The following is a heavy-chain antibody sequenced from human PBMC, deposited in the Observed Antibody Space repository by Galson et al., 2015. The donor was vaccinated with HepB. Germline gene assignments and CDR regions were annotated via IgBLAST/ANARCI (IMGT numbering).Heavy chain of an antibody. Sequence: CAISGDSVSNSSAAWNWIRQSPSRGLEWLGRTYYRSKWYNVYVVSVRSRITINPDTSKNQFSLQLNSVTPEDTAVYYCARDEEIRNAFEYWGQGTLVTVSS. CDR3: ARDEEIRNAFEY. J-gene: IGHJ4*02. V-gene: IGHV6-1*01. CDR1: GDSVSNSSAA. CDR2: TYYRSKWYN. D-gene: IGHD1-14*01.